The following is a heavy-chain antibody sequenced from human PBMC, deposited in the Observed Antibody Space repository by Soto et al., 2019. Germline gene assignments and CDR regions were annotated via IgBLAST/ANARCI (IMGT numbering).Heavy chain of an antibody. CDR2: ISYDGSNK. D-gene: IGHD3-22*01. J-gene: IGHJ4*02. Sequence: QVQLVESGGGVVQPGRSLRLSCAASGFTFSSYAMHWVRQAPGKGLEWVAVISYDGSNKYYADSVKGRFTISRDNSKNTLYLQMNSLRAEDTAVYYCARDRAEEYYDSSGPIDYWGQGTLVTVSS. CDR3: ARDRAEEYYDSSGPIDY. CDR1: GFTFSSYA. V-gene: IGHV3-30-3*01.